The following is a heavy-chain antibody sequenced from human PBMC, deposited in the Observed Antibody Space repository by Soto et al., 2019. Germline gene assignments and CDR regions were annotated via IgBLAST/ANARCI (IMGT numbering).Heavy chain of an antibody. CDR2: ISYDGSNK. V-gene: IGHV3-30*18. Sequence: QVQLVESGGGVVQPGRSLRLSCAASGFTFSSYGMHWVRQAPGKGLEWVAVISYDGSNKYYADSVKGRFTISRDNSKNTLYLQMNSLRAEDTAVYYCAKDRRYDSSSSMDVWGQGTTVTVSS. CDR3: AKDRRYDSSSSMDV. CDR1: GFTFSSYG. D-gene: IGHD6-13*01. J-gene: IGHJ6*02.